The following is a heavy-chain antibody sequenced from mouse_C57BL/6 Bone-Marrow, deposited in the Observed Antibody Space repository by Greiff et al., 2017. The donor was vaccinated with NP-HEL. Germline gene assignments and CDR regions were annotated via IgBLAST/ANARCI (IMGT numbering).Heavy chain of an antibody. D-gene: IGHD1-1*01. J-gene: IGHJ2*01. V-gene: IGHV1-59*01. CDR3: AYYCGSSYESGDYFDD. CDR2: IDPSDSYT. CDR1: GYTFTSYW. Sequence: VQLQQPGAELVRPGTSVKLSCKASGYTFTSYWMHWVKQRPGQGLEWIGVIDPSDSYTNYNQKFKGKATLTVDTSSSTAYMQLSRLTSEDTAVYYCAYYCGSSYESGDYFDDWGQGTTLTVSS.